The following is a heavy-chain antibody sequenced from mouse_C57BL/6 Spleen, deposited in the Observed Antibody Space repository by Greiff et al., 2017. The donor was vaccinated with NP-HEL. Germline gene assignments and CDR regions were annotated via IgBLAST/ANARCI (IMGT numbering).Heavy chain of an antibody. CDR3: ARERLLGSYAMDY. CDR1: GISITTGNYR. CDR2: IYYSGTI. Sequence: EVQLQESGPGLVKPSQTVFLTCTVTGISITTGNYRWSWHRPFPGNKLVWIGYIYYSGTITYNPSLTSRNTITRATPKNQFFLEMNASTAEDTATYYSARERLLGSYAMDYWGQGTSVTVSS. V-gene: IGHV3-5*01. D-gene: IGHD2-3*01. J-gene: IGHJ4*01.